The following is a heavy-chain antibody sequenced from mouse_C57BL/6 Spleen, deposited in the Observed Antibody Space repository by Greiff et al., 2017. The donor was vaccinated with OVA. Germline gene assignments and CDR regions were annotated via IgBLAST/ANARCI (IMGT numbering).Heavy chain of an antibody. CDR2: FYPGSGSI. D-gene: IGHD2-5*01. J-gene: IGHJ1*03. V-gene: IGHV1-62-2*01. CDR3: ARRTYYSNYVLSWYFDV. CDR1: GYTFTEYT. Sequence: QVHVKQSGAELVKPGASVKLSCKASGYTFTEYTIHWVKQRSGQGLEWIGWFYPGSGSIKYNEKFKDKATLTADKSSSTVYMELSRLTSEDSAVYFCARRTYYSNYVLSWYFDVWGTGTTVTVSS.